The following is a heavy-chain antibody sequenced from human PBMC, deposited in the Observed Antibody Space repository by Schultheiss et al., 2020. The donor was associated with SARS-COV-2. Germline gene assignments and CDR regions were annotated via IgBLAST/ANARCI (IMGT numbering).Heavy chain of an antibody. V-gene: IGHV1-69*06. J-gene: IGHJ6*02. CDR1: GYTFTSYD. Sequence: SVKVSCKASGYTFTSYDINWVRQATGQGLEWIGGIIPVFDTTKYAQEFQGRVTITADKSTATSYMELSSLRSEDTAIYYCAIQWTVAGQAGVYYYYYGMDVWGQGTTVTVSS. D-gene: IGHD6-19*01. CDR2: IIPVFDTT. CDR3: AIQWTVAGQAGVYYYYYGMDV.